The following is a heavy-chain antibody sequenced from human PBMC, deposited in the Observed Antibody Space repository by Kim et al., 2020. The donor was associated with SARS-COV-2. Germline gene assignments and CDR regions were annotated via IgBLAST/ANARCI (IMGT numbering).Heavy chain of an antibody. CDR3: GRSTAGIS. J-gene: IGHJ5*02. V-gene: IGHV3-7*01. CDR1: GLTFSASW. D-gene: IGHD6-19*01. Sequence: GGSLRLSCAASGLTFSASWMTWVRQSPGKGLDVVAYISEDGSIKSYVDSVKGRFTISRDNAKKSLYLQMSSLRAEDSALYYCGRSTAGISWGQGALVIVSS. CDR2: ISEDGSIK.